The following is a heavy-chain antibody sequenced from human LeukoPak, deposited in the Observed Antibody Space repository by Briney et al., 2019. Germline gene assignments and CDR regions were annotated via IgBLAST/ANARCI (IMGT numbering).Heavy chain of an antibody. CDR1: GFSLSTSGVG. CDR2: IYWDDDK. CDR3: AHSLSGYRAFDI. V-gene: IGHV2-5*02. Sequence: SGPTLVNPTQTLTLTCTFSGFSLSTSGVGVGWIRQPPGEALEWLALIYWDDDKRYSPSLKSRLTITKDTSKNQVVLTMTNVDPVDTATYYCAHSLSGYRAFDIWGQGTTVTVSS. D-gene: IGHD5-12*01. J-gene: IGHJ3*02.